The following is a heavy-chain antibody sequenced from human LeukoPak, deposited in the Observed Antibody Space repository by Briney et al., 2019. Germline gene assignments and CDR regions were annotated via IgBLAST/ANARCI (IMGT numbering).Heavy chain of an antibody. J-gene: IGHJ4*02. CDR2: FDPEDGAT. D-gene: IGHD5-12*01. V-gene: IGHV1-24*01. Sequence: RASVKVSCKVSGYTFTELSMHWVRQAPGKGLEWMGGFDPEDGATIYAQKFQGRVTMTEDTSTDTAYMELSSLRSEDTAVYYCATVVLYSGYYFDYWGQGTLVTVSS. CDR1: GYTFTELS. CDR3: ATVVLYSGYYFDY.